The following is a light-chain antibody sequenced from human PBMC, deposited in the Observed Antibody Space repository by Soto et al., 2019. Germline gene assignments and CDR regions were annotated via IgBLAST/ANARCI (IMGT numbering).Light chain of an antibody. CDR3: QHYAGSPWT. CDR2: GAS. J-gene: IGKJ1*01. V-gene: IGKV3-20*01. Sequence: EIVLTQSPGTLSLSPGERATLSCRASQSVSKYLAWYQQKPGQAPRVLIYGASSRATGIPDRFSGSGSGTDFTRTISRLEPEDFAVYYCQHYAGSPWTFGQGTKVEIK. CDR1: QSVSKY.